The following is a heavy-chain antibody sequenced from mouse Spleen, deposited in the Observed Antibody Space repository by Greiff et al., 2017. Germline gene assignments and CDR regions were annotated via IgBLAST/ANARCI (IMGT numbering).Heavy chain of an antibody. CDR2: IDPSDSYT. CDR3: ARRDYYRYDGY. J-gene: IGHJ3*01. V-gene: IGHV1-50*01. Sequence: VQLQQPGAELVKPGASVKLSCKASGYTFTSYWMQWVKQRPGQGLEWIGEIDPSDSYTNYNQKFKGKATLTVDTSSSTAYMQLSSLTSEDSAVYYCARRDYYRYDGYWGQGTLVTVSA. CDR1: GYTFTSYW. D-gene: IGHD2-14*01.